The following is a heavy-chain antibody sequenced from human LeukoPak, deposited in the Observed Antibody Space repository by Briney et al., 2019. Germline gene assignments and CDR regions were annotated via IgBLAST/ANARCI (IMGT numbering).Heavy chain of an antibody. V-gene: IGHV3-23*01. CDR3: ARGNGVFLDY. J-gene: IGHJ4*02. CDR1: GLTLSTYA. CDR2: ISGSGGST. Sequence: QPGGSLRLSCAATGLTLSTYAMSWVRQAPGKGLEWVSAISGSGGSTYYADSVKGRFSISRDNSKNTLYLQMNSLRAEDTAVYYCARGNGVFLDYWGQGTLVTVSS. D-gene: IGHD2-8*01.